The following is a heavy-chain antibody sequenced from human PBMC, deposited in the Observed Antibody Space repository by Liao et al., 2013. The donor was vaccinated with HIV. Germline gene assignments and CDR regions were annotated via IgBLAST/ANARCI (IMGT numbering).Heavy chain of an antibody. V-gene: IGHV4-61*02. CDR2: IYTSGST. Sequence: QVQLQESGPGLVKPSQTLSLTCTVSGGSISSGSYYWSWIRQPAGKGLEWIGRIYTSGSTNYSPSLKSRVTMSVDTSKNKFYLKLSSVTAADTAVYYCARDSPPYYVDAFDIWGQGTMVTVSS. D-gene: IGHD3-10*02. CDR3: ARDSPPYYVDAFDI. J-gene: IGHJ3*02. CDR1: GGSISSGSYY.